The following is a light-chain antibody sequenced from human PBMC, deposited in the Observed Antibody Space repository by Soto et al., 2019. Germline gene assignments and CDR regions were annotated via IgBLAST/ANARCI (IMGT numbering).Light chain of an antibody. CDR1: SGDIGGYHH. CDR2: DVS. V-gene: IGLV2-14*03. Sequence: QSVVTQPASVSGSPGQSITISCTGSSGDIGGYHHVSWYQQHPGKAPKLMIYDVSNRPSGISNRFSGSKSGNTASLTISGLQAEDEADYYCISFTTSSAWVFGGGTQLTVL. CDR3: ISFTTSSAWV. J-gene: IGLJ3*02.